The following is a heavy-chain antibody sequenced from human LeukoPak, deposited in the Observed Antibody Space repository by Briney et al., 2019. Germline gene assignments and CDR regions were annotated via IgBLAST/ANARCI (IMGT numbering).Heavy chain of an antibody. CDR1: GFTFSDYY. CDR3: ARDPVDSSGWSPHLDY. V-gene: IGHV3-11*04. CDR2: ISSSGSTI. J-gene: IGHJ4*02. Sequence: GGSLRLSCAASGFTFSDYYMSWIRQAPGKGLEWVSYISSSGSTIYYADSVEGRFTISRDNAKNSLYLQMNSLRAEDTAVYYCARDPVDSSGWSPHLDYWGQGTLVTVSS. D-gene: IGHD6-19*01.